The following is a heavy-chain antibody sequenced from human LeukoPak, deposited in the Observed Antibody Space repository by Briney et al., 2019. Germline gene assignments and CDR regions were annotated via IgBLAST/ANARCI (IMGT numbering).Heavy chain of an antibody. Sequence: GGSLRLSFAASGFTFSSYAMHWVRQAPGKGLEWVAVISYDGSNKYYADSVKGRFTISRDNSKNTLYLQMNSLRAEDTAVYYCAKHPTLPYGGNSNRGWYFDLWGRGTLVTVSS. V-gene: IGHV3-30*04. CDR1: GFTFSSYA. J-gene: IGHJ2*01. D-gene: IGHD4-23*01. CDR2: ISYDGSNK. CDR3: AKHPTLPYGGNSNRGWYFDL.